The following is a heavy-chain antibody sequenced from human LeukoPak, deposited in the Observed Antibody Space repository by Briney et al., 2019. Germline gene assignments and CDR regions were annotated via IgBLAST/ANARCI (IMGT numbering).Heavy chain of an antibody. CDR3: ARGGSGYDWGAY. Sequence: GGSLRLSCAASGFTLSTYWIHSGRAGPGKGLVWVSRINGEGSSTSYADSVKGRFTISRDNAKNTVYLQMSSLRAEDTAVYYCARGGSGYDWGAYWGQGTLVTVSS. V-gene: IGHV3-74*01. CDR1: GFTLSTYW. J-gene: IGHJ4*02. CDR2: INGEGSST. D-gene: IGHD5-12*01.